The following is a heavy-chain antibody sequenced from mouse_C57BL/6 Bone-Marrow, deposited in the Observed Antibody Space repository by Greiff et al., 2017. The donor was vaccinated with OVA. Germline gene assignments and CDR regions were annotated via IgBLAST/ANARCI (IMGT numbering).Heavy chain of an antibody. CDR1: GYAFSSSW. J-gene: IGHJ3*01. D-gene: IGHD2-5*01. V-gene: IGHV1-82*01. Sequence: VQLKESGPELVKPGASVKISCKASGYAFSSSWMNWVKQRPGKGLEWIGRIYPGDGDTNYNGKFKGKATLTADKSSSTAYMQLSSLTSEDSAVYYCARHINYPFAYWGQVTLVTVSA. CDR3: ARHINYPFAY. CDR2: IYPGDGDT.